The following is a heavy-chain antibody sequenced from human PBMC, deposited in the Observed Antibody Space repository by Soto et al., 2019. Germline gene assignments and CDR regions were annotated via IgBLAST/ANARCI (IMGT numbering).Heavy chain of an antibody. CDR1: GGSISSGGYY. J-gene: IGHJ4*02. Sequence: LSLTCTVSGGSISSGGYYWSWIRQHPGKGLEWIGYTYYSGSTYYNPSLKSRVTISVDTSKNQFSLKLSSVTAADTAVYYCARDSSQGRTDYWGQGTLVTVSS. CDR2: TYYSGST. D-gene: IGHD2-2*01. V-gene: IGHV4-31*03. CDR3: ARDSSQGRTDY.